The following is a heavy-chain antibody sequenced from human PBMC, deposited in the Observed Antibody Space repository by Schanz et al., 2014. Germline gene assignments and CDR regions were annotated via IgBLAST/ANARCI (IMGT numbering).Heavy chain of an antibody. J-gene: IGHJ4*02. CDR3: AKNQYDDVDLSSFYFDF. CDR2: IGVDGTTT. D-gene: IGHD3-10*02. V-gene: IGHV3-23*01. Sequence: EVQLLESGGGLVQPGGSLRLSCAASGFAFSSYGMNWLRQAPGKGLEWVSVIGVDGTTTYYADSVKGRFTISRDSSKNTLYLQMNSLRPEDTAIYYCAKNQYDDVDLSSFYFDFWGQGTLVTVSS. CDR1: GFAFSSYG.